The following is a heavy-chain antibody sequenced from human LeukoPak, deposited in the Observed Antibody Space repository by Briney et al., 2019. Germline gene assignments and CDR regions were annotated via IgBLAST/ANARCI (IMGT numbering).Heavy chain of an antibody. D-gene: IGHD6-19*01. J-gene: IGHJ3*02. CDR3: ARGQWLVLDAFDI. V-gene: IGHV3-30-3*01. CDR1: GFTFSSYA. CDR2: ISSDGSNK. Sequence: GGSLRLSCAASGFTFSSYAMHWARQAPGKGLEWVAVISSDGSNKYYADSVKGRFTISRDNSKNTLYMQMNSLRAEDTAVYYCARGQWLVLDAFDIWGQGTMVTVSS.